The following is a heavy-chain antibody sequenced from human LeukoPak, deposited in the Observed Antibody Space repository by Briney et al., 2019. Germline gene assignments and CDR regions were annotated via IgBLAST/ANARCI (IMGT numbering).Heavy chain of an antibody. V-gene: IGHV1-18*04. CDR2: ISAYNGNT. CDR3: ARGIVVVPAAPPGVYYFDY. CDR1: GYTFTSYG. J-gene: IGHJ4*02. D-gene: IGHD2-2*01. Sequence: ASVKVSCKASGYTFTSYGISWVRQAPGQGIEWMGWISAYNGNTNYAQKLQGRVTMTTDTSTSTAYMELRSLRSDDTAVYYCARGIVVVPAAPPGVYYFDYWGQGTLVTVSS.